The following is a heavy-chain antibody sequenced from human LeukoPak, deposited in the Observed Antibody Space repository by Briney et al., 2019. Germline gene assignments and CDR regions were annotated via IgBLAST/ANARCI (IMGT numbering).Heavy chain of an antibody. CDR1: GGTFSSYA. D-gene: IGHD6-19*01. CDR3: ARRHSSGWTPDFDY. Sequence: SVKVSCKASGGTFSSYAISWVRQAPGQGLEWMGGIIPIFGTANYAQKFQGRVTITADESTSTAYMELSRLRSDDTAVYYCARRHSSGWTPDFDYWGQGTLVTVSS. CDR2: IIPIFGTA. V-gene: IGHV1-69*13. J-gene: IGHJ4*02.